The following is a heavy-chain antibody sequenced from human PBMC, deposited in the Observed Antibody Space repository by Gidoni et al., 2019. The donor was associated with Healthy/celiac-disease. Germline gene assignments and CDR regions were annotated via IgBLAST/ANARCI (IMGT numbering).Heavy chain of an antibody. CDR2: FYSSGNT. D-gene: IGHD3-3*01. V-gene: IGHV4-39*07. J-gene: IGHJ4*02. CDR1: GGSISSSTYY. CDR3: VRSVLLDY. Sequence: QLQLQESGPGLVKPSETLSLTCTVSGGSISSSTYYWGWIRQPPGMGLEWIGSFYSSGNTYYNPSRKSRVAISVDTSKNQFSLKLNSVTAADTAVYYCVRSVLLDYWGQGILVTVSS.